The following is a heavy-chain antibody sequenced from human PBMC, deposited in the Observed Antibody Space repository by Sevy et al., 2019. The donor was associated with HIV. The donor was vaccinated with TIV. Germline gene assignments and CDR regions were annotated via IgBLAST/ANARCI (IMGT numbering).Heavy chain of an antibody. CDR1: VGTFSSYA. CDR2: IIPIFGTA. J-gene: IGHJ6*03. V-gene: IGHV1-69*06. Sequence: ASAKVSCKASVGTFSSYAISWVRQAPGQGLEWMGGIIPIFGTANYAQKFQGRVTIPADKSTSTAYMELSSLRSEDTAVYYCASNLRYYDSSGYYTQHYYYYMDVWGKGTTVTVSS. CDR3: ASNLRYYDSSGYYTQHYYYYMDV. D-gene: IGHD3-22*01.